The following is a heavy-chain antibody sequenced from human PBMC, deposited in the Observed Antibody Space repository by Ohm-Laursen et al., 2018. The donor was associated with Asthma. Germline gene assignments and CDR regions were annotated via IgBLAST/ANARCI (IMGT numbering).Heavy chain of an antibody. CDR1: GFTFNKSW. CDR3: ARGGGPFDY. Sequence: SLKLSCTASGFTFNKSWMSWVRQAPGKGLEWVAHINENGGEKFYVDSVKGRVTISRDNAKNSLYLQMNSLRAEDTAVYYCARGGGPFDYWGQGTLVTVSS. CDR2: INENGGEK. D-gene: IGHD3-16*01. V-gene: IGHV3-7*02. J-gene: IGHJ4*02.